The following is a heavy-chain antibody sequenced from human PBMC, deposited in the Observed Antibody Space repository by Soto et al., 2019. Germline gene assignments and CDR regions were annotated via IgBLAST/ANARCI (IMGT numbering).Heavy chain of an antibody. Sequence: QVQLVQSGAEVKKPGASVKVSCKASGYTFTSYAMHWVRQAPGQRLEWMGGINAGNGNTKYSQKFQGKVTITRETSASTAYMELSSLRAEDTAVYYCARGLSPRSGYSCGWYWFDPWGQGTLVTVSS. CDR1: GYTFTSYA. CDR3: ARGLSPRSGYSCGWYWFDP. D-gene: IGHD6-19*01. J-gene: IGHJ5*02. CDR2: INAGNGNT. V-gene: IGHV1-3*01.